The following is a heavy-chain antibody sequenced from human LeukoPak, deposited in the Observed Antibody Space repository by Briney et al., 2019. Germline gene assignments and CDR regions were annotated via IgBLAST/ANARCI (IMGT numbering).Heavy chain of an antibody. CDR2: INHRGVT. J-gene: IGHJ4*02. D-gene: IGHD4-4*01. CDR1: GGSISSGGYY. CDR3: ARTVGRTASLSY. Sequence: PSETLSLTCAVSGGSISSGGYYWTWVRQPPGKGLEWIGEINHRGVTTYYPSLKSRVTISIDTYRNQFSLTMHSLTAADTAVYYCARTVGRTASLSYWGQGTLVTVSS. V-gene: IGHV4-31*11.